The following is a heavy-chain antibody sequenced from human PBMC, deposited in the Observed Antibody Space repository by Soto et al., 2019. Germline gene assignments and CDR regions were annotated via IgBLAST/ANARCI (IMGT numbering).Heavy chain of an antibody. CDR2: ISYDGSNK. V-gene: IGHV3-30-3*01. CDR3: ARDLGTTGTSGLDP. J-gene: IGHJ5*02. D-gene: IGHD1-1*01. Sequence: SLSLACAASGFTFSGDAMNWDHQDPGKGRGWVAVISYDGSNKYYADSVKGRFTISRDNAKNTLYLQMNSLRAEDTAVYYWARDLGTTGTSGLDPWGQGTLVTVSS. CDR1: GFTFSGDA.